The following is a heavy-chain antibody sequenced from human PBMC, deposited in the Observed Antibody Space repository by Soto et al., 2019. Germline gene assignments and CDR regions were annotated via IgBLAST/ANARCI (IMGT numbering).Heavy chain of an antibody. V-gene: IGHV3-11*06. CDR3: ARALYPVSSNGAFDI. CDR2: ISSSSSYT. Sequence: GGSLRLSCAASGFTFSDYYMSWIRQAPGKGLEWVSYISSSSSYTNYADSVKGRFTISRDNAKNSLYLQMNSLRAEDTAVYYCARALYPVSSNGAFDIWGQGTMVTVSS. J-gene: IGHJ3*02. CDR1: GFTFSDYY. D-gene: IGHD4-4*01.